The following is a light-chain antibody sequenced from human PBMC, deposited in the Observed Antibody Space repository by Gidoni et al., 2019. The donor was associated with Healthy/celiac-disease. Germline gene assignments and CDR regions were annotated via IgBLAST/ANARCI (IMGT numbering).Light chain of an antibody. V-gene: IGKV3-15*01. CDR1: QSVRSN. Sequence: EIVMTQSPSPLSVSPGERASLSCRASQSVRSNLAWYQQIPGQAPRLLIYGASTRATGIPARFSGSGSGTEFTLTISSRQSEDFAVYYCQQYNNWPPFTFGPGTKVDIK. CDR3: QQYNNWPPFT. CDR2: GAS. J-gene: IGKJ3*01.